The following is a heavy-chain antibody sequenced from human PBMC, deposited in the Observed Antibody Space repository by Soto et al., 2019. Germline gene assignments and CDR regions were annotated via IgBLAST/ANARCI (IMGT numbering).Heavy chain of an antibody. CDR1: GGSFSGYY. D-gene: IGHD3-10*01. CDR3: ARGPTLYYGSGSYFHYYMDV. CDR2: INHSGST. Sequence: SETLSLTCAVYGGSFSGYYWSWIRQPPGKGLEWIGEINHSGSTNYNPSLKSRVTISVDTSKNQFSLKLSSVTAADTAVYYCARGPTLYYGSGSYFHYYMDVWGKGTTVTVSS. V-gene: IGHV4-34*01. J-gene: IGHJ6*03.